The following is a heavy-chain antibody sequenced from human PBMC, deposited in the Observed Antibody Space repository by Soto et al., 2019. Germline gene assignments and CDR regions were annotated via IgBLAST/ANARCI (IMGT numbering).Heavy chain of an antibody. CDR3: AKDESAGYYYFDY. CDR2: ISNNGGST. CDR1: GFTFSNYA. D-gene: IGHD3-9*01. J-gene: IGHJ4*02. V-gene: IGHV3-23*01. Sequence: PGGSLRLSCAASGFTFSNYAMSWVRQAPGKGLEWVSVISNNGGSTYYADSVKGRFTISRDNSKNTLYLQMNSLRAEDTAVYYCAKDESAGYYYFDYWGQGTLATVSS.